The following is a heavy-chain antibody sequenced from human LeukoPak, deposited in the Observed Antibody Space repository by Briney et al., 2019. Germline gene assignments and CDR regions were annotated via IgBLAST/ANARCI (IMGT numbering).Heavy chain of an antibody. CDR1: GFTFNNHA. CDR2: ISGSGVTT. Sequence: GGSLRLSCAASGFTFNNHAMSWVRQAPGMGPEWVSTISGSGVTTYYADSVRGRFTISRDNSKTTLYMQLNSLRPEDMAIYYCAKSPRQIQLDYFDYWGQGTLVTVSS. CDR3: AKSPRQIQLDYFDY. J-gene: IGHJ4*02. D-gene: IGHD1-1*01. V-gene: IGHV3-23*01.